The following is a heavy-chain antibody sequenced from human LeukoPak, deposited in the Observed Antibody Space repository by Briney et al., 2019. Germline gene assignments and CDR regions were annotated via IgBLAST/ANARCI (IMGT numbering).Heavy chain of an antibody. J-gene: IGHJ6*02. D-gene: IGHD2-2*01. Sequence: PGGSLRLSCVASGLTFSNYAMSWVRQAPGKGLEWVSGIRANSDRTFYAESVKGRFTISRDNSKNTLFLQMNSLRAEDTAVYYCARQIVVVPAAYVNYYYYYGMDVWGQGTTVTVSS. CDR3: ARQIVVVPAAYVNYYYYYGMDV. CDR2: IRANSDRT. V-gene: IGHV3-23*01. CDR1: GLTFSNYA.